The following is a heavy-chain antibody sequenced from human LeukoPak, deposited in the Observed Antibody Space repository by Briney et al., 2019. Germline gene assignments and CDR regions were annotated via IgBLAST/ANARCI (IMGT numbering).Heavy chain of an antibody. V-gene: IGHV3-11*01. Sequence: GGSLRLSCAATGFTFSDHNMGWMRQAPGKGLEWTSYMSGSGIYYADSVKGRYTISMDNAKNSLYPQMSSLRAEDSAVYFCARRSLTTGGHAFDVWGQGTLVTVSS. J-gene: IGHJ3*01. D-gene: IGHD1-1*01. CDR2: MSGSGI. CDR3: ARRSLTTGGHAFDV. CDR1: GFTFSDHN.